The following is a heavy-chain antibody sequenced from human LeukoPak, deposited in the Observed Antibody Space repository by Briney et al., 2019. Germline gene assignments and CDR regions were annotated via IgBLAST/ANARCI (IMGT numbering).Heavy chain of an antibody. J-gene: IGHJ4*02. V-gene: IGHV3-30*18. Sequence: GGSLRLSCAASGFIFSQYSMNWVRQAPGKGLEWVAVISYDGSNKYYADSVKGRFTISRDNSKNTLYLQMNSLRAEDTAVYYCAKVGHSSSSSFDYWGQGTLVTVSS. CDR2: ISYDGSNK. CDR3: AKVGHSSSSSFDY. CDR1: GFIFSQYS. D-gene: IGHD6-6*01.